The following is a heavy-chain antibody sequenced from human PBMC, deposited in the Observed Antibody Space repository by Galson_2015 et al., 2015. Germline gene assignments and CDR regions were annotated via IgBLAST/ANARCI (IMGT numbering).Heavy chain of an antibody. CDR1: GFTFSSYG. Sequence: SLRLSCAASGFTFSSYGMHWVRQAPGKGLEWVAVISYDGSNKYYADSVKGRFTISRDNSKNTLYLQMNSMRAEDTAVYYCAKVYSSSWYGEPSGYWGQGTLVTVSS. CDR2: ISYDGSNK. J-gene: IGHJ4*02. D-gene: IGHD6-13*01. CDR3: AKVYSSSWYGEPSGY. V-gene: IGHV3-30*18.